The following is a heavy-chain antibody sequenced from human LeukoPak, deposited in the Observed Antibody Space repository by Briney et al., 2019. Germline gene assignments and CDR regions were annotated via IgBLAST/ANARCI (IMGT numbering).Heavy chain of an antibody. D-gene: IGHD1-26*01. Sequence: ASVTVSFKASGYPFTGYYMHGVRQAPGQGGEGMAWINPNSGGTNYAQKFQGRVTVTSDTSISTAYMELSRLRSDDTAVYYCARGMEPLNLYYMDVWGKGTTVTVSS. CDR2: INPNSGGT. CDR1: GYPFTGYY. J-gene: IGHJ6*03. V-gene: IGHV1-2*02. CDR3: ARGMEPLNLYYMDV.